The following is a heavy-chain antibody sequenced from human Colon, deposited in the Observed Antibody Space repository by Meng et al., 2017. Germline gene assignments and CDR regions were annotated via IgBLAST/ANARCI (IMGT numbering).Heavy chain of an antibody. CDR2: ISRDGSQK. V-gene: IGHV3-7*01. CDR3: AREESSGAFDI. D-gene: IGHD7-27*01. J-gene: IGHJ3*02. CDR1: GFTFSTYW. Sequence: GESLKISCAASGFTFSTYWLHGIRQAPGKGLEWVASISRDGSQKNFVHSVKGRFTSSRDNDKNSLMWQMNSLRVEDTAVYYCAREESSGAFDIWGQGTLVTVSS.